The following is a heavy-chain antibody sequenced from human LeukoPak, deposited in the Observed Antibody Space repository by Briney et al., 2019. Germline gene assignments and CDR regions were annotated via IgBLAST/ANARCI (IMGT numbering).Heavy chain of an antibody. Sequence: GGSLRLSCAASGFTFSSYAMSWVRQAPGKGLEWVSGISDSASSTYYADSVKGRFTLSRDNSKNTLFLQMNSLRAEDTAVYYCAKDYFSGASCYFDYWGRGILVTVSS. CDR3: AKDYFSGASCYFDY. V-gene: IGHV3-23*01. D-gene: IGHD2-2*01. J-gene: IGHJ4*02. CDR2: ISDSASST. CDR1: GFTFSSYA.